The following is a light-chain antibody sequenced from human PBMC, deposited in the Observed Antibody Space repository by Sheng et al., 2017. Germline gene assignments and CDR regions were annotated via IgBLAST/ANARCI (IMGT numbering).Light chain of an antibody. CDR2: KAS. CDR1: QSLSSNF. J-gene: IGKJ3*01. V-gene: IGKV3-20*01. CDR3: QQYNRSPLT. Sequence: NVLTQSPDTLSLSPGETATLSCRASQSLSSNFLAWYQQKPGQAPRLLIYKASTRATGVPDRFSGSGSGTDFSLTITRLESDDFALYYCQQYNRSPLTFGPGTTVEMK.